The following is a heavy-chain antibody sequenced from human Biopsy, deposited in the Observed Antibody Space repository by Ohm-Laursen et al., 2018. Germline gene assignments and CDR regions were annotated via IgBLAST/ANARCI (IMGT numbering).Heavy chain of an antibody. J-gene: IGHJ5*02. V-gene: IGHV6-1*01. CDR3: ARETPTGIPFNWFDP. D-gene: IGHD1-1*01. Sequence: QTLSLTCAISGDSVSNKDAAWNWIRRPPSRGLEWLGRTYYRSQWHSDYAVFVRSRITIKSDTSRNQFSLQLNSVTPDDTAVYFCARETPTGIPFNWFDPWGQGTLVTVSS. CDR1: GDSVSNKDAA. CDR2: TYYRSQWHS.